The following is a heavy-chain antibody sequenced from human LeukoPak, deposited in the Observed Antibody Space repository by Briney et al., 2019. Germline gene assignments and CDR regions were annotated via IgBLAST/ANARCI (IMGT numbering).Heavy chain of an antibody. CDR1: GFTFSSYA. CDR2: ISYDGSNK. V-gene: IGHV3-30*04. Sequence: RGSLRLSCAASGFTFSSYAMHWVRQAPGKGLEWVAVISYDGSNKYYADSVKGRFTISRDNSKNTLYLQMNSLRAEDTAVYYCARDAPLHDAFDIWGQGTMVTVSS. CDR3: ARDAPLHDAFDI. J-gene: IGHJ3*02.